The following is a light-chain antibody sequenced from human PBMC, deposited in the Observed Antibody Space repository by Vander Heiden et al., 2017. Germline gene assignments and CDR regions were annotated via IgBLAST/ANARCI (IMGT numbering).Light chain of an antibody. CDR3: CSYAGSSTYV. Sequence: QAALTQPAPVSGSPGQSITISCTGTSSDVGSYNLVSWYQQHPGKAPKLMMYEVSKRPSGVSNRFSGSKSGNTASLTISGLQAEDEADDYCCSYAGSSTYVFGTGTKVTVL. CDR2: EVS. J-gene: IGLJ1*01. CDR1: SSDVGSYNL. V-gene: IGLV2-23*02.